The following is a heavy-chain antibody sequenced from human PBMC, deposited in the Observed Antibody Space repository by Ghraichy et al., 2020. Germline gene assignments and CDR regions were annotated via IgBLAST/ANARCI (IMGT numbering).Heavy chain of an antibody. D-gene: IGHD3-10*01. V-gene: IGHV4-34*01. CDR1: GVSFTDHY. CDR3: VTSKWFGIFPDY. CDR2: YNHIGGI. J-gene: IGHJ4*02. Sequence: GSPRLSCAVYGVSFTDHYWTWIRQSPGKGLEWIGEYNHIGGIKYNPSLSGRVSISLDTSNREVSLKVSPVSAADTAVYYCVTSKWFGIFPDYWGQGTLVTVSS.